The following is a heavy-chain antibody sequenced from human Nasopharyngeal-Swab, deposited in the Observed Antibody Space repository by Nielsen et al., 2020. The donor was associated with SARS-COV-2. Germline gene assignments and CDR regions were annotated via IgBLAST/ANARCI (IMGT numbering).Heavy chain of an antibody. CDR1: GGTFSSYG. Sequence: SVKVSCKTSGGTFSSYGISWVRQAPGEGLEWMGVIIPVLPITRYAQKFRDRVTITADTSTSTAYMELSSLRSEDTATYYCARGGWLRRDYYYVYYYMDVWGKGTTVTVSS. CDR2: IIPVLPIT. CDR3: ARGGWLRRDYYYVYYYMDV. J-gene: IGHJ6*03. D-gene: IGHD5-24*01. V-gene: IGHV1-69*10.